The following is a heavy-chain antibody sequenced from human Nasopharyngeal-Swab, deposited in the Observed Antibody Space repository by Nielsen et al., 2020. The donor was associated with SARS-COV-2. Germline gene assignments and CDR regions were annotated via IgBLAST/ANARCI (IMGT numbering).Heavy chain of an antibody. J-gene: IGHJ6*03. D-gene: IGHD5-18*01. CDR3: ATYGYGSYYYYYMDV. Sequence: SCAVYGGSFSGYYWSWIRQPPGKGLEWIGEINHSGSTNYNPSLKSRVTISVDTSKNQFSLKLSSVTAADTAVYYCATYGYGSYYYYYMDVWGKGTTVTVSS. V-gene: IGHV4-34*01. CDR2: INHSGST. CDR1: GGSFSGYY.